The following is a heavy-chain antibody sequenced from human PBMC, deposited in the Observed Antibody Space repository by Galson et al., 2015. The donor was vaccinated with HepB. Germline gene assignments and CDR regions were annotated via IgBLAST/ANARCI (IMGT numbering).Heavy chain of an antibody. CDR2: ISAYNGNT. Sequence: SVKVSCKASGYTFTSYGISWVRQAPGQGLEWMGWISAYNGNTNYAQKLQGRVTMTTDTSTSTAYMELRSLRSDDTAVYYCARDSRYCSGGSCYFPCGYWGQGTLVTVSS. V-gene: IGHV1-18*01. CDR1: GYTFTSYG. CDR3: ARDSRYCSGGSCYFPCGY. D-gene: IGHD2-15*01. J-gene: IGHJ4*02.